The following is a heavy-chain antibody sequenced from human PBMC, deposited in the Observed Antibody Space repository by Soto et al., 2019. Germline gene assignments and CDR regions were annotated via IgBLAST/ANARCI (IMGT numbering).Heavy chain of an antibody. J-gene: IGHJ6*02. D-gene: IGHD2-15*01. CDR3: AKDLDVVMVLSATRGLDV. Sequence: PGGSLRLSCVASGFTFSNFGMHWVRQAPGKGLEWVAGISYDGRSEYYVDSVRGRFTLSRDNSKNTLSLQMISLRPEDTGVYYCAKDLDVVMVLSATRGLDVWGQGTKVTVS. CDR2: ISYDGRSE. V-gene: IGHV3-30*18. CDR1: GFTFSNFG.